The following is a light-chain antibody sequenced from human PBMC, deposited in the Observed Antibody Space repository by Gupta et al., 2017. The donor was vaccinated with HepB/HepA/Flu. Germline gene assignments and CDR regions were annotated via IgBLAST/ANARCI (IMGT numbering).Light chain of an antibody. J-gene: IGKJ1*01. CDR3: QQYHSPPWT. V-gene: IGKV4-1*01. Sequence: DILMTQSPDSLAVSLGERAPIHCRSSQSVSYSVNNKSFLGWYQQKPGLPPKLLMYWASTRESGAPDRFSGSGSGTDFSLTISGLQAEDVAVYYCQQYHSPPWTFGQGTKVEIK. CDR1: QSVSYSVNNKSF. CDR2: WAS.